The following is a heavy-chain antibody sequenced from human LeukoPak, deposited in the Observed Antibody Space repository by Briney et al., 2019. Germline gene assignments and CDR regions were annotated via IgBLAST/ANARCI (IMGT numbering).Heavy chain of an antibody. CDR2: IRYDGSNK. D-gene: IGHD3-10*01. CDR1: GFTFSSYG. Sequence: GGSLRLSCAASGFTFSSYGMHWVRQAPGKGLGWVAFIRYDGSNKYYADSVKGRFTISRDNSKNTLYLQMNSLRAEDTAVYYCAKVLLWFGEFYDAFGIWGQGTMVTVSS. CDR3: AKVLLWFGEFYDAFGI. J-gene: IGHJ3*02. V-gene: IGHV3-30*02.